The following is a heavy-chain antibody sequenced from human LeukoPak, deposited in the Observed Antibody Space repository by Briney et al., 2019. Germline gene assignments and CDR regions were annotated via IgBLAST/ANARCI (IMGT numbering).Heavy chain of an antibody. J-gene: IGHJ5*02. CDR3: ARGNRPQRFYGSGTSDP. D-gene: IGHD3-10*01. CDR2: INTNTGNP. V-gene: IGHV7-4-1*02. Sequence: GASVRVSCKASGYIFANYAIHWVRQAPGQGLEWMGWINTNTGNPTYAQGFTGRFLFSLDTSVSTAYLQISNLKAEDSAMYFCARGNRPQRFYGSGTSDPWGQGTLVTVSS. CDR1: GYIFANYA.